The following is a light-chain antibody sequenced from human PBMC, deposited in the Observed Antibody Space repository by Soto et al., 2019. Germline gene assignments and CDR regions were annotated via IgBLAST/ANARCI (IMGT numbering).Light chain of an antibody. Sequence: QSVLTQSPSASASLGASVKLTCTLSSRHSTYAIAWHQQQPEKGPRYLMKLDSDGIHSKGDGIPDRFSGSSSGAERYLTISSLQSEDEADYYCQTWGTGIVVFGGGTKLTVL. CDR2: LDSDGIH. CDR3: QTWGTGIVV. J-gene: IGLJ2*01. CDR1: SRHSTYA. V-gene: IGLV4-69*02.